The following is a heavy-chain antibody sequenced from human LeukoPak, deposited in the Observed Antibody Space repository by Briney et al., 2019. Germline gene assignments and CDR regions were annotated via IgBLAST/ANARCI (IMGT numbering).Heavy chain of an antibody. CDR2: IWYDGTKK. J-gene: IGHJ4*02. D-gene: IGHD1-26*01. Sequence: GGSLRLSCAASGFSFNNYGMHWVRQAPGEGLEWVAVIWYDGTKKYYADSVKGRFTISRDDSKNTLYLQMNGLRAEDTAVYYCARDSSGTYFGAFDYWGQGTLVTVSS. V-gene: IGHV3-33*01. CDR1: GFSFNNYG. CDR3: ARDSSGTYFGAFDY.